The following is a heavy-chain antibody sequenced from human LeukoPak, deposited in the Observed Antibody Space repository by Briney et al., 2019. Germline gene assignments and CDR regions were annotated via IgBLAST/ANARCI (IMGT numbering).Heavy chain of an antibody. CDR2: INPSGGST. Sequence: ASVKVSCKASGYTFTSYYMHWVRQAPGQGLEWMGIINPSGGSTSYAQKFQGRVTMTRDTSTSTVYMELSSLRSEDTAVYYCARGEDIVVVAAATIEYWGQGALVTVSS. CDR1: GYTFTSYY. J-gene: IGHJ4*02. D-gene: IGHD2-15*01. CDR3: ARGEDIVVVAAATIEY. V-gene: IGHV1-46*01.